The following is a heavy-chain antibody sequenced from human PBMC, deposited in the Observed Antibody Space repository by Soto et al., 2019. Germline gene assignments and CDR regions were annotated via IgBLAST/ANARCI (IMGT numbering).Heavy chain of an antibody. CDR1: GGSMSTHY. CDR2: ISYSEST. J-gene: IGHJ4*02. D-gene: IGHD3-16*01. CDR3: ARADPDASVGY. V-gene: IGHV4-59*11. Sequence: SETLSLTCTVSGGSMSTHYSTIIRHPPRQKREWIWYISYSESTYYNPSLKSRVTISADTSRNQFSLKLSSVIAADTAVYYCARADPDASVGYWGQGTLVTVSS.